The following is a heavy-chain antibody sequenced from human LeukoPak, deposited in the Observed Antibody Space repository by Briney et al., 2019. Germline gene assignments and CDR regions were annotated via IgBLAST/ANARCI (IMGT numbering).Heavy chain of an antibody. CDR3: ARQRTVATGTGWFDP. CDR2: MFYSGST. J-gene: IGHJ5*02. CDR1: GGSISSSSSY. D-gene: IGHD6-13*01. Sequence: SETLSLTCSVTGGSISSSSSYWGWIRQPPGKGLEWIGSMFYSGSTYYSPSLKSRVTISVDTSKNQFSLKLSSVTAADTAVYYCARQRTVATGTGWFDPWGQGTLVTVSS. V-gene: IGHV4-39*01.